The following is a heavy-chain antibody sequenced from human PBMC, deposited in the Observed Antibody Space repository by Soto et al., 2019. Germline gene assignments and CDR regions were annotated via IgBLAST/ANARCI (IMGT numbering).Heavy chain of an antibody. D-gene: IGHD6-19*01. J-gene: IGHJ2*01. V-gene: IGHV4-59*08. CDR2: IYYSGST. CDR1: GGSISSYY. CDR3: GRRLSGWSHRDWYFDL. Sequence: SETLSLTCTVSGGSISSYYWSWIRQPPGKGLEWIGYIYYSGSTNYNPSLKSRVTISVDTSKNQFSLKLSSVTAADTAVYYCGRRLSGWSHRDWYFDLWGRGTRVTASS.